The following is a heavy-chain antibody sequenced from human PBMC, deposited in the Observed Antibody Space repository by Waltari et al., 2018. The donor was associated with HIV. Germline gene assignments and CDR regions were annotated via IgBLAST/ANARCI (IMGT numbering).Heavy chain of an antibody. CDR3: ATLPYGGRWY. D-gene: IGHD2-15*01. CDR1: GGSFSGYQ. CDR2: INHSGST. Sequence: QVQLQQWGAGLLKPPETMSLTCAVYGGSFSGYQWSWILQPPGKGLEWIGEINHSGSTNSNPSLKSRVTISVDTSKNQFSLKLSSVTAADTAVYYCATLPYGGRWYWGQGTLVTVSS. J-gene: IGHJ4*02. V-gene: IGHV4-34*01.